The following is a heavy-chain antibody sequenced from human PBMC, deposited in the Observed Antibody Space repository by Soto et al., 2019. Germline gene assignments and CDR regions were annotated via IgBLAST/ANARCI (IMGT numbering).Heavy chain of an antibody. CDR3: ARDPSLGHYDFLSGSHSAYYCDGKDV. V-gene: IGHV1-46*01. J-gene: IGHJ6*02. D-gene: IGHD3-3*01. Sequence: ASVKVSCKASGYTFTSYYMHWVRQAPGQGLEWMGIINPSGGSTSYAQKFQGRVTMTRDTSTSTVYMELSSLRSEDTAVYYCARDPSLGHYDFLSGSHSAYYCDGKDVWGQGTTVTVSS. CDR1: GYTFTSYY. CDR2: INPSGGST.